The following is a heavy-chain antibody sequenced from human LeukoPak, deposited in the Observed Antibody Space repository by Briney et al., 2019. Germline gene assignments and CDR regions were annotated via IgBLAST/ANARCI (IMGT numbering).Heavy chain of an antibody. D-gene: IGHD3-3*01. CDR3: AKDYDFWSGRLFDY. CDR1: GFTFSSYA. Sequence: GGSLRLSCAVSGFTFSSYAMSWVRQAPGKGLEWVSAISGSGGSTYYADSVKGRFTISRDNSKNTLYLQMNSLRAEDTAVYYCAKDYDFWSGRLFDYWGQGTLVTVSS. V-gene: IGHV3-23*01. CDR2: ISGSGGST. J-gene: IGHJ4*02.